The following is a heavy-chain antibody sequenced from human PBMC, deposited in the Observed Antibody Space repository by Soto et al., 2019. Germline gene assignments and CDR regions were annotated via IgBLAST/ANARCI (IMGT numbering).Heavy chain of an antibody. D-gene: IGHD5-12*01. Sequence: QVQLVQSGAEVKRPGASVTVSCRSSGDTFNDYYIHWVRQAPGQGLGWMGWINPNGGVTKYAQKFQGWVSMTRDTSIRTVYMQLSRLRSDATAVDYCARESGGATATLDYYYFYMDVWGTGTTVTVSS. CDR1: GDTFNDYY. CDR3: ARESGGATATLDYYYFYMDV. CDR2: INPNGGVT. V-gene: IGHV1-2*04. J-gene: IGHJ6*03.